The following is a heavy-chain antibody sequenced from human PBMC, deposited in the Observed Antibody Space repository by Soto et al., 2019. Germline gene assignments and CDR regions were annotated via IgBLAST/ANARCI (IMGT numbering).Heavy chain of an antibody. CDR1: GYTFTSYY. V-gene: IGHV1-46*03. Sequence: GASVKVSCKASGYTFTSYYMHWVRQAPGQGLEWMGIINPSGGSTSYAQKFQGRVTMTRDTSTSTVYMELSSLRSEDTAVYYCARAYYDILTGDYPAFHYWGQGTLVTVSS. J-gene: IGHJ4*02. CDR3: ARAYYDILTGDYPAFHY. CDR2: INPSGGST. D-gene: IGHD3-9*01.